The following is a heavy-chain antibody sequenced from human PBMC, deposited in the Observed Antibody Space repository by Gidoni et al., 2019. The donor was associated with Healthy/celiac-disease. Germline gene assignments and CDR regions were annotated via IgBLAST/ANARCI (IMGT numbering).Heavy chain of an antibody. J-gene: IGHJ6*02. V-gene: IGHV3-30*04. D-gene: IGHD2-2*01. Sequence: QVQLVESGGGVVQPGRSLRLSCAASGFTFSSYAMHWVRQAPGKGLEWVAVISYDGSNKYYADSVKGRFTISRDNSKNTLYLQMNSLRAEDTAVYYCAREYQAPYYDYGMDVWGQGTTVTVSS. CDR1: GFTFSSYA. CDR2: ISYDGSNK. CDR3: AREYQAPYYDYGMDV.